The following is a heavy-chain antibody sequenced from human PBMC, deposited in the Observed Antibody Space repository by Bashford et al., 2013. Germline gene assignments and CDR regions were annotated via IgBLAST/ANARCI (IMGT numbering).Heavy chain of an antibody. CDR2: INHSGST. Sequence: SSETLSLTCAVYGGSFSGYYWSWIRQPPGKGLEWIGEINHSGSTNYNPSLKSRVTISVDTSKNQFSLKLSSVTAADTAVYYCARGAQGWDIVVVPAAIRKNFDYWGQGTLVTVSS. J-gene: IGHJ4*02. CDR3: ARGAQGWDIVVVPAAIRKNFDY. V-gene: IGHV4-34*01. CDR1: GGSFSGYY. D-gene: IGHD2-2*02.